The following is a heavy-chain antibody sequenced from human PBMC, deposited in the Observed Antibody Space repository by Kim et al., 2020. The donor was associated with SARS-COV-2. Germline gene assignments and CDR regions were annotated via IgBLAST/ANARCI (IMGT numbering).Heavy chain of an antibody. CDR3: ISLDACDI. CDR2: ISWNSGSI. Sequence: GGSLRLSCAASGFTFDDYAMHWVRQAPGKGLEWVSGISWNSGSIGYADSVKGRFTISRDNAKNSLYLQMNSLRAEDAALYYCISLDACDIWGQGTMVTVSS. V-gene: IGHV3-9*01. J-gene: IGHJ3*02. CDR1: GFTFDDYA.